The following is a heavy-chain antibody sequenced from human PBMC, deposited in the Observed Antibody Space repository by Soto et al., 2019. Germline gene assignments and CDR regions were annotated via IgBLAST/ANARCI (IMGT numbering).Heavy chain of an antibody. Sequence: EVQLVQSGAEVRKPGESLKISCQTSGYIFTNYWINWVRQMPGKGLEWMGRIDPSDSYTTYSPSFQGHVTFSVDKSISTVYLQWSSLKVSDTAMYYCARPRCSSEFEYWGLGSLVTVSS. CDR3: ARPRCSSEFEY. CDR2: IDPSDSYT. V-gene: IGHV5-10-1*03. D-gene: IGHD6-19*01. CDR1: GYIFTNYW. J-gene: IGHJ4*02.